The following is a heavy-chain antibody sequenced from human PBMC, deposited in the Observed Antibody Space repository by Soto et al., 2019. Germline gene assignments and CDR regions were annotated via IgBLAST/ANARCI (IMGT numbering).Heavy chain of an antibody. D-gene: IGHD6-19*01. Sequence: PGGSLRLSCAASGFTFSSYSMNWVRQAPGKGLEWVSYISSSSTIYYADSVKGRFTISRDNAKNSLYLQMNSLRDEDTAVYYCARDRPVKQWLAYDYWGQGTLVTVSS. CDR2: ISSSSTI. CDR1: GFTFSSYS. J-gene: IGHJ4*02. CDR3: ARDRPVKQWLAYDY. V-gene: IGHV3-48*02.